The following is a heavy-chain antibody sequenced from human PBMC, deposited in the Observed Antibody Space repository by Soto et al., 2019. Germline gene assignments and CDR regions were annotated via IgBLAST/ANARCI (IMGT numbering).Heavy chain of an antibody. CDR1: GYTFTSYG. CDR2: ISAYNGNT. CDR3: ASGIQLWGFGMDV. J-gene: IGHJ6*02. Sequence: GDSVEVSCKASGYTFTSYGISWVLQAPGQGLEWMGRISAYNGNTNYAQKLQGRVTMTTDTSTSTAYMELRSLRSDDTAVYYCASGIQLWGFGMDVWGQGTTVTVSS. D-gene: IGHD5-18*01. V-gene: IGHV1-18*04.